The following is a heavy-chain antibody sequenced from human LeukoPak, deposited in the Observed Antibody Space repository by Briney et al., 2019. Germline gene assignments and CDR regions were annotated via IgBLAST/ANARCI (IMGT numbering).Heavy chain of an antibody. Sequence: GGSLRLSCAASGFTFSDHYMDWVRQAPGKGLEWVGRTRNKANSYTTEYAASVKGRFTISRDDSKNSLYLQMNSLRAEDTAVYYCATSQLQWLVPDYWGQGTLVTVSS. J-gene: IGHJ4*02. CDR3: ATSQLQWLVPDY. CDR1: GFTFSDHY. CDR2: TRNKANSYTT. V-gene: IGHV3-72*01. D-gene: IGHD6-19*01.